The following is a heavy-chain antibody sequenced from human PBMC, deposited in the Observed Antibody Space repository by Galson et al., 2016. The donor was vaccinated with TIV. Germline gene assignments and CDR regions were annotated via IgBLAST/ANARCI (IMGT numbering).Heavy chain of an antibody. V-gene: IGHV1-69*13. CDR1: GGTFSSSV. J-gene: IGHJ6*02. CDR2: IVPLFGTT. Sequence: SVKVSCKAPGGTFSSSVFSWVRQAPGQGLEWMGGIVPLFGTTNFAQKFQGRVTITADESTSTAYMELSSLRSEDTAVYYCAKDRNTAFDTHYSYYGLDVWGQGTTVTVSS. D-gene: IGHD5-18*01. CDR3: AKDRNTAFDTHYSYYGLDV.